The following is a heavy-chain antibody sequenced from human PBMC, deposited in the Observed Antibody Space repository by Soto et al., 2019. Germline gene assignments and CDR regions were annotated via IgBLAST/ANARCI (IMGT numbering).Heavy chain of an antibody. Sequence: QITLKESGPTLVKPTQTLTLTCSFSGFSLSTSGVGVGWSRQPPGKALEWLAVIYWDDDKRYSPSLKSRLTINKDTSKNQVVLIMTNMDPVDTATYHRAHRRPSAAFDYWGQGTLVTVSS. V-gene: IGHV2-5*02. D-gene: IGHD2-15*01. J-gene: IGHJ4*02. CDR1: GFSLSTSGVG. CDR2: IYWDDDK. CDR3: AHRRPSAAFDY.